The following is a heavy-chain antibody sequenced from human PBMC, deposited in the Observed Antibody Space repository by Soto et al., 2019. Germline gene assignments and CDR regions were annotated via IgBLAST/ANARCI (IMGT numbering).Heavy chain of an antibody. Sequence: QVQLVESGGGVVQPGRSLRLSCAASGFTFSSYGMHWVRQAPGKGLEWVAVISYDGSNKYYADSVKGRFTISRDNYKNTLYLQMNSLRAEDTAVYYCAAHSPRGWLDWGQGTLVTVSS. J-gene: IGHJ4*02. D-gene: IGHD5-12*01. CDR3: AAHSPRGWLD. CDR2: ISYDGSNK. V-gene: IGHV3-30*03. CDR1: GFTFSSYG.